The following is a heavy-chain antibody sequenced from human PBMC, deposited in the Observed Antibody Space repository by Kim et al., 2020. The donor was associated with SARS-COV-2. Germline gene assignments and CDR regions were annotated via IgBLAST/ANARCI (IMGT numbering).Heavy chain of an antibody. CDR2: INPNSGGT. Sequence: ASVKVSCKASGYTFTGYYMHWVRQAPGQGLEWMGRINPNSGGTNYAQKFQGRVTMTRDTSISTAYMELSRLRSDDTAVYYCASWAESGGWLRPLDYWGQGTLVTVSS. D-gene: IGHD5-12*01. CDR1: GYTFTGYY. J-gene: IGHJ4*02. V-gene: IGHV1-2*06. CDR3: ASWAESGGWLRPLDY.